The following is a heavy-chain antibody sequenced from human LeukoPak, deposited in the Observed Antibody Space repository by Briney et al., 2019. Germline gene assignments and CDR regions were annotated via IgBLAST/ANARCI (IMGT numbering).Heavy chain of an antibody. Sequence: ASVKVSCKASGYTFTGYYMHWVRQAPGQGLEWMGWINPNSGGTNYAQKFQGRVTMTRDTSISTAYMELSRLRSDDTAVYYCARTINYDFWSDTFDYWGQGTLVTVSS. CDR3: ARTINYDFWSDTFDY. V-gene: IGHV1-2*02. D-gene: IGHD3-3*01. CDR2: INPNSGGT. J-gene: IGHJ4*02. CDR1: GYTFTGYY.